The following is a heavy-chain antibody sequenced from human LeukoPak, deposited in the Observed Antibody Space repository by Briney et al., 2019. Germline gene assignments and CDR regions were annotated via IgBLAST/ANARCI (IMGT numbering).Heavy chain of an antibody. V-gene: IGHV3-30*18. CDR2: ISYDGSNE. J-gene: IGHJ4*02. Sequence: LRLSCAASGFTFNSYGMHWVRQAPGKGLEWVAVISYDGSNEYYADSAKGRFSISRDNSKNTLYLQMNSLRPEDTAVYYCAKEEYYFGSGSLDYWGQGTLVTVSS. CDR3: AKEEYYFGSGSLDY. D-gene: IGHD3-10*01. CDR1: GFTFNSYG.